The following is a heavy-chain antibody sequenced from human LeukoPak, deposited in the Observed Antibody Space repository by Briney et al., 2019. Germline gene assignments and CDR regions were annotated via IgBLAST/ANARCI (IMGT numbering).Heavy chain of an antibody. Sequence: GGSLRLSCAASGFTFRTYDMSWVRQAPGKGLEWVSAISGSGGSTYYADSVKGRFTISRDNSKNTLYLQMNSLRAEDTAVYYCAKDLRRTVVPAANDYWGQGTLVTVSS. CDR1: GFTFRTYD. CDR3: AKDLRRTVVPAANDY. J-gene: IGHJ4*02. D-gene: IGHD2-2*01. CDR2: ISGSGGST. V-gene: IGHV3-23*01.